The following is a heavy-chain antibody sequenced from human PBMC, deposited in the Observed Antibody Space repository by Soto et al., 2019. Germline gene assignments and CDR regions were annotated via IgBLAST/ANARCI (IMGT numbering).Heavy chain of an antibody. J-gene: IGHJ4*02. CDR3: AKEGIELWSAFDS. Sequence: QVQLVESGGGVVQPGRSLRLSCAASGFTFNNYGIHWVRQAPGKGLEWVAVISNDGDDKYYADSVKGRFTISRDNSRNTLYLQMNNLRPEDTAMYYCAKEGIELWSAFDSWGQGTLVTVSS. CDR2: ISNDGDDK. V-gene: IGHV3-30*18. CDR1: GFTFNNYG. D-gene: IGHD3-10*01.